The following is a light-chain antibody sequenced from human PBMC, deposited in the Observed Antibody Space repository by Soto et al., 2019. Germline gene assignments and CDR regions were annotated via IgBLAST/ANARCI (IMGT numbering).Light chain of an antibody. CDR2: ATS. CDR3: QQSDKKPS. CDR1: RNVIIY. V-gene: IGKV1-39*01. Sequence: EIAVPQSPSSLAASEGDRLSLTCRASRNVIIYLNWYQHKPGKGPTLLIHATSNLQIGVPSRFSGSGSGTEFTLTISSLEPEDFGTYYCQQSDKKPSFGQGTRLEI. J-gene: IGKJ5*01.